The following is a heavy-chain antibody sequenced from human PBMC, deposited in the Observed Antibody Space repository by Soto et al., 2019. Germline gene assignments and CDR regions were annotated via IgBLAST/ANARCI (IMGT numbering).Heavy chain of an antibody. J-gene: IGHJ4*02. CDR2: IKEDGSQE. CDR3: ARRNSIDH. CDR1: GFTFSSHW. Sequence: PGGSLRLSCAASGFTFSSHWMSWVRQAPGKGLEWVANIKEDGSQESYVDSVKGRFTISRDNAKNSLYLQMNSLRAEDTAVYYCARRNSIDHWGQGTLVTVSS. D-gene: IGHD3-22*01. V-gene: IGHV3-7*05.